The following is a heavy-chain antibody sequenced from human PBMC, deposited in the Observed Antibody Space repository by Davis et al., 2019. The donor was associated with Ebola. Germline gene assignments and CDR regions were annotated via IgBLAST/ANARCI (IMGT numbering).Heavy chain of an antibody. CDR2: IYPGDSDT. CDR3: ARLHAGFWSGYHSSGMDV. J-gene: IGHJ6*02. V-gene: IGHV5-51*01. CDR1: GYSFANYW. D-gene: IGHD3-3*01. Sequence: GGSLRLSCQGSGYSFANYWIVWVRQMPGKGLEWMGIIYPGDSDTTYSPSFQGQVTISADKSISTAYLQWSSLRASDTAIYYCARLHAGFWSGYHSSGMDVWGQGTTVAVSS.